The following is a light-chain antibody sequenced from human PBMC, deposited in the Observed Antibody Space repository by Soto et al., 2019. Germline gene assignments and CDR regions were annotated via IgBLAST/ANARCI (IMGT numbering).Light chain of an antibody. J-gene: IGLJ2*01. V-gene: IGLV2-18*01. Sequence: QSALTQPPSVSGSPGQSVTISCTGTSSDVGSYNRVSWYQQPPGTAPKLMIYEVSNRPSGVPDRFSGSKSGNPASLTISGLQAEDEADYYCSLYTSSSVVFGGGTKLTVL. CDR3: SLYTSSSVV. CDR2: EVS. CDR1: SSDVGSYNR.